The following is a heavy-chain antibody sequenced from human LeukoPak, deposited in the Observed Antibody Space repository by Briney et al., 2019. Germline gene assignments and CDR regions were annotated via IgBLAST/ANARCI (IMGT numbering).Heavy chain of an antibody. V-gene: IGHV1-2*02. Sequence: ASVKGSSKAPGDTCTAYYMHSGRQTPGQGLEWMGWINPNSGGTNYAQKFQGRVTMTRDTSISTAYMELSRLRSDDTAVYYCARYNGDYAFDYWGQGTLVTVSS. CDR3: ARYNGDYAFDY. D-gene: IGHD4-17*01. CDR1: GDTCTAYY. J-gene: IGHJ4*02. CDR2: INPNSGGT.